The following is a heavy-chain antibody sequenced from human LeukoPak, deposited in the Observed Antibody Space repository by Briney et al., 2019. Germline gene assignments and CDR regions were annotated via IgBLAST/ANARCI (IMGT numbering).Heavy chain of an antibody. CDR3: ARDVYSSSSAWFDP. Sequence: GGSLLLSCAASGFTFNNYWMSWVRPAPGKGLEWVANIKQDGSEKYYVDSVKGRFTISRDNAKNSLYLQMNSLRAEDTAVYHCARDVYSSSSAWFDPWGQGTLVTVSS. D-gene: IGHD6-6*01. J-gene: IGHJ5*02. V-gene: IGHV3-7*01. CDR1: GFTFNNYW. CDR2: IKQDGSEK.